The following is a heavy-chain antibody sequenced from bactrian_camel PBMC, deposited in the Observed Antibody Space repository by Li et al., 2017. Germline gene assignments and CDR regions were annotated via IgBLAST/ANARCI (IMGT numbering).Heavy chain of an antibody. D-gene: IGHD5*01. CDR1: GLPFSNYD. CDR3: ATGTGGH. CDR2: IIGDGSLS. Sequence: HVQLVESGGGLVQPGESLRISCTASGLPFSNYDMSWVRQTPGKGLEWVSTIIGDGSLSYYSDSVKGQFTISRDNANSTLYLQMNSLKFDDTALYFCATGTGGHWGQGTQVTVS. V-gene: IGHV3S14*01. J-gene: IGHJ4*01.